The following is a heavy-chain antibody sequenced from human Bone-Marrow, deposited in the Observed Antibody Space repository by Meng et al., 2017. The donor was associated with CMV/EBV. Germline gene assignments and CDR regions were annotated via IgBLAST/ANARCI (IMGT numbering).Heavy chain of an antibody. CDR2: IYHSGST. V-gene: IGHV4-38-2*02. Sequence: SETLSLTCTVSGYSISSGYYWGWIRQPPGKGLEWIGSIYHSGSTYYNPSLKSRVTISVDTSKNQFSLKLSSVTAADTAVYYCARATKRYSSYEYYGMDVWGQGNTVTVSS. J-gene: IGHJ6*02. CDR1: GYSISSGYY. CDR3: ARATKRYSSYEYYGMDV. D-gene: IGHD6-13*01.